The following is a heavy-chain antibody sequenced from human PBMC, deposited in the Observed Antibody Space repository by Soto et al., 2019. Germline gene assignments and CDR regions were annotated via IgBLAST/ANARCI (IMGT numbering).Heavy chain of an antibody. CDR2: LSWNGVTI. CDR1: GFTFDDYA. D-gene: IGHD3-22*01. CDR3: GAARAYHSSVYAGFHYGMDV. J-gene: IGHJ6*04. V-gene: IGHV3-9*01. Sequence: EVQLVESGGGLVQPGRSLRLSCAASGFTFDDYAMHWVRQVPGKGLQWVSGLSWNGVTIGYAASVKGRFTISRDNAKKSLYPQMNGMRPDDTALYYCGAARAYHSSVYAGFHYGMDVWGIGTTFTVSP.